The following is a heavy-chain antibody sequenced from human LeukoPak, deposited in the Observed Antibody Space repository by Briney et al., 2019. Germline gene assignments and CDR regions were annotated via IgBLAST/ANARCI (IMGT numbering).Heavy chain of an antibody. CDR1: GFTFSSYG. Sequence: GGSLRLSCAASGFTFSSYGMHWVRQAPGKGLEWVAVISYDESNKYYADSVKGRFTISRDNSKNTLYLQMNSLRAEDTAVYYCATSIAAAFDYWGQGTLVTVSS. D-gene: IGHD6-6*01. CDR3: ATSIAAAFDY. CDR2: ISYDESNK. V-gene: IGHV3-30*03. J-gene: IGHJ4*02.